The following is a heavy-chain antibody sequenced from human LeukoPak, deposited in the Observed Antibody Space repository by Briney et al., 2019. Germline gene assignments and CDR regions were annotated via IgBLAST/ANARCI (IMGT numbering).Heavy chain of an antibody. D-gene: IGHD5-12*01. CDR2: IYYSGST. CDR1: GGSISSGDYY. V-gene: IGHV4-30-4*01. J-gene: IGHJ4*02. Sequence: PSEILSLTCIVSGGSISSGDYYWSWIRQPPGKGLEWIGYIYYSGSTYYNPSLKSRVTISVDTSKNQFSLKLSSVTAADTAVYYCARGVSVVVDIVATIADYFDYWGQGTPVTVSS. CDR3: ARGVSVVVDIVATIADYFDY.